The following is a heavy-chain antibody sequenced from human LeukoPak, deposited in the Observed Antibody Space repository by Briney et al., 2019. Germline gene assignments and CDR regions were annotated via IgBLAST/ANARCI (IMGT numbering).Heavy chain of an antibody. Sequence: GGSLRLSCAASGFTFSDYVMHWVRQAPGKGLEWVALISYDGKNKYYADSVKGRFTISRDNSKNTLYLQMNSLRAEDTAVYYCAKGLRTTGYFDYWGQGTLVTVSS. J-gene: IGHJ4*02. CDR1: GFTFSDYV. D-gene: IGHD1-1*01. CDR3: AKGLRTTGYFDY. V-gene: IGHV3-30*18. CDR2: ISYDGKNK.